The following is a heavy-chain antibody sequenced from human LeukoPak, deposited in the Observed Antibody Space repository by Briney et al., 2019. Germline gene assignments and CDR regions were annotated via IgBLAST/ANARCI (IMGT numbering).Heavy chain of an antibody. J-gene: IGHJ4*02. D-gene: IGHD4-23*01. CDR1: GFTVSTNY. V-gene: IGHV3-53*01. CDR3: ARASAYRGNSPLSG. Sequence: GGCLRLSCAASGFTVSTNYLSWVRQAPGKGLEGVSFIYSGGTTYYADSVKGRFTISRDNSKNTLYLQMNSLRAEDTAVYYCARASAYRGNSPLSGWGQGTLVTDSS. CDR2: IYSGGTT.